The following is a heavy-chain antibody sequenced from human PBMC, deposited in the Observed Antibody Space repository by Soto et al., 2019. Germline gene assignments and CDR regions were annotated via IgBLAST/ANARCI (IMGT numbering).Heavy chain of an antibody. CDR2: IYPGDSDT. Sequence: PGESLTISRKGSGYSFTSYWVGWVRQMPGKGLEWMGIIYPGDSDTRYSPSFQDQVTISADKSISTAYLQWSSLKASDTAMYYCAGYRYCRSTSCYALLAYWGQGTLVPVSS. J-gene: IGHJ4*02. V-gene: IGHV5-51*01. CDR3: AGYRYCRSTSCYALLAY. CDR1: GYSFTSYW. D-gene: IGHD2-2*01.